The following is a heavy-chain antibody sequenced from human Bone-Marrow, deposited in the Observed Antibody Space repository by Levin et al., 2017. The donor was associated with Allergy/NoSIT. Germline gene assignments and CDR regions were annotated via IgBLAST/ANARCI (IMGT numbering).Heavy chain of an antibody. CDR3: ARDGLSAVDTWYDS. V-gene: IGHV3-7*01. Sequence: GGSLRLSCVASGFTFRHYGMSWVRQAPGKGLEWVANIKERGNEKYYLDSVKGRFTISRDDAKNSVFLQMNSLTVEDTAMYFCARDGLSAVDTWYDSWGQGTLVSVSS. CDR1: GFTFRHYG. CDR2: IKERGNEK. D-gene: IGHD2-15*01. J-gene: IGHJ4*02.